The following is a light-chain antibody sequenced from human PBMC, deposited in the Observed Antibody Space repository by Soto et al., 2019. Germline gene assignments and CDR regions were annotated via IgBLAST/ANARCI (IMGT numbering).Light chain of an antibody. V-gene: IGKV3-15*01. CDR3: QQYSTSLT. Sequence: EIFMTQSPATLSVSPGEKVILSCRASESVGSTLAWYQQKPGQAPRLLIRGASTRATGVPARFSGSGSGTEFTLTISSLQSEDFAVYYCQQYSTSLTFGGGTRLEIK. CDR2: GAS. CDR1: ESVGST. J-gene: IGKJ5*01.